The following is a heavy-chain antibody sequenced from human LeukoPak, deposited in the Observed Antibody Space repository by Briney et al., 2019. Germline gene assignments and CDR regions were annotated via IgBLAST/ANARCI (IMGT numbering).Heavy chain of an antibody. Sequence: ASVKVSCKASGYTFTGYYMHWVRQAPGQGLEWMGWINPNSGGTNYAQKFQGRVTMTRDTSISTAYMELSRLRSDDTAVYYCARAKPLIAAAGTLDHWGQGTLVTVSS. CDR1: GYTFTGYY. CDR2: INPNSGGT. D-gene: IGHD6-13*01. J-gene: IGHJ4*02. V-gene: IGHV1-2*02. CDR3: ARAKPLIAAAGTLDH.